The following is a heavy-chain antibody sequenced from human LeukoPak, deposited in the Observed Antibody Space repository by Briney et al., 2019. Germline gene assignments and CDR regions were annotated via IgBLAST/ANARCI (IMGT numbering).Heavy chain of an antibody. CDR1: GFTFSDFW. V-gene: IGHV3-7*01. Sequence: QAGGSLRLSCAGSGFTFSDFWMSWVRQAPGKGLEWVANIKQDGSEKYYVDSVKGRFTISRDNAKNSLYLQMNSLRAEDTAVYYCARYGTGEPYYDIFGVYYYYGMDVWGQGTTVTVSS. CDR2: IKQDGSEK. D-gene: IGHD3-9*01. J-gene: IGHJ6*02. CDR3: ARYGTGEPYYDIFGVYYYYGMDV.